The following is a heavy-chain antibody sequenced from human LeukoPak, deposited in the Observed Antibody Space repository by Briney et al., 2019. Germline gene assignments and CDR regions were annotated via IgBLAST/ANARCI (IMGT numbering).Heavy chain of an antibody. CDR3: ARGWYYYDSSGYWAAFDI. J-gene: IGHJ3*02. D-gene: IGHD3-22*01. Sequence: GASVKVSCKASGYTFTSYGISWVRQALGQGLEWMGWISAYNGNTNYAQKLQGRVTMTTDTSTSTAYMELRSLRSDDPAVYYCARGWYYYDSSGYWAAFDIWGQGAMVTVSS. CDR1: GYTFTSYG. V-gene: IGHV1-18*01. CDR2: ISAYNGNT.